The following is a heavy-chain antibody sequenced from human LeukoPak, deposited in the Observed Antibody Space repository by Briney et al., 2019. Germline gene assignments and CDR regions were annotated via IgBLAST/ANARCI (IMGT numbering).Heavy chain of an antibody. CDR2: IYSSGTT. CDR3: ARDAEDTAMSPDFDY. Sequence: SETLSLTCTVSGGSITNYYWNWIRQPPGKGLEWIGFIYSSGTTNYNPSLKSRVTISVDTSKNQFSLKLSSVTAADTAVYYCARDAEDTAMSPDFDYWGQGTLVTVSS. V-gene: IGHV4-59*12. CDR1: GGSITNYY. J-gene: IGHJ4*02. D-gene: IGHD5-18*01.